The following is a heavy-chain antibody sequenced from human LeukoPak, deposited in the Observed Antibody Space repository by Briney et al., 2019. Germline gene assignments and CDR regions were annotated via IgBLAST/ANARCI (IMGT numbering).Heavy chain of an antibody. CDR3: TRDQTPNY. CDR2: IASETYGGTA. Sequence: GGSLRLSCAASGFTFSSYSMTWVRQAPGKGLEWVGFIASETYGGTAEYAASVKGRFTISRDDSKSIAYLQMNSLKTEDTADYYNTRDQTPNYWGERTLITVSS. V-gene: IGHV3-49*04. CDR1: GFTFSSYS. J-gene: IGHJ4*02.